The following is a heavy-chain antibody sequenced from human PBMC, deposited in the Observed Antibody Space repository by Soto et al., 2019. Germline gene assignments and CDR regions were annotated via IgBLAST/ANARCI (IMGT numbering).Heavy chain of an antibody. CDR2: IGGSGGGT. CDR1: GFTFSSYV. Sequence: GGSLRLSFAASGFTFSSYVMIWVRQAPGKGLEWVSGIGGSGGGTYYADSVKGRFTISRDNSKNTLYLQMNSLRAEDTAIYYCAKDATPTTVTTPYFDYWGQGTLVTVSS. J-gene: IGHJ4*02. D-gene: IGHD4-4*01. CDR3: AKDATPTTVTTPYFDY. V-gene: IGHV3-23*01.